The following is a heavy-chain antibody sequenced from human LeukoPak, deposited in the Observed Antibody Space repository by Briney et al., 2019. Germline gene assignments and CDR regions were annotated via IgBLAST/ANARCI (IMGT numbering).Heavy chain of an antibody. CDR3: ARNFGYCSGGSCQTDYYYYGMDV. D-gene: IGHD2-15*01. V-gene: IGHV3-11*01. CDR2: ISSSGSTI. CDR1: GFTFSDYY. Sequence: GGSLRLSCAASGFTFSDYYMSWIRQAPGKGLEWVSYISSSGSTIYYADSVKGRFTISRDNAKNSLYLQMNSLRAEDTAVYYCARNFGYCSGGSCQTDYYYYGMDVWGQGTTVTVSS. J-gene: IGHJ6*02.